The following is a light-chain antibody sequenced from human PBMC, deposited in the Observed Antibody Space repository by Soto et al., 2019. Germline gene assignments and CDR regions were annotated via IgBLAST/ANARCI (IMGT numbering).Light chain of an antibody. CDR3: ASYSSSSTLYV. J-gene: IGLJ1*01. V-gene: IGLV2-14*01. CDR2: DVS. Sequence: QSALTQPASVPGSPGQSITISCTGTSSDISSYDYVSWYQQDSDKAPKLIIMDVSRRPSGVSDRFSGSKSGNMASLTISGLQAEDEADYYCASYSSSSTLYVFGTGTKLTVL. CDR1: SSDISSYDY.